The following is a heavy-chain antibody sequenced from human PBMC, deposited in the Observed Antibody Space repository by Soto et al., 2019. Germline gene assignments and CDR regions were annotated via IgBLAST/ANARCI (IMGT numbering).Heavy chain of an antibody. CDR3: TRGPRSTSTGTGAF. V-gene: IGHV3-74*01. D-gene: IGHD1-1*01. CDR2: INDDGSHT. CDR1: GFTFSMYW. Sequence: EVHLVESGGGLLQPGGSLRLSCAASGFTFSMYWMHWVRLVPGKGPEWVSRINDDGSHTNYADSVKGRFTISRDNAKNTLYLQMNDLRAEDTAVYYCTRGPRSTSTGTGAFWGQGTLVTVSS. J-gene: IGHJ4*02.